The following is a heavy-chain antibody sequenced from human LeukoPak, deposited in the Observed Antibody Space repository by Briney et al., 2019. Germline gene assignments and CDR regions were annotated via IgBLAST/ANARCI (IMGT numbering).Heavy chain of an antibody. D-gene: IGHD6-13*01. CDR1: GGTFSDNA. CDR2: IIPIFDTP. J-gene: IGHJ3*02. Sequence: GASVKVSCKASGGTFSDNAISWVRQAPGQRLEWMGGIIPIFDTPNYAQKFQGRVTITAEKSTSTAYMELSSLRSEDTAVYYCARDPKLAAAGTGDAFDIWGQGTVVTVSS. V-gene: IGHV1-69*06. CDR3: ARDPKLAAAGTGDAFDI.